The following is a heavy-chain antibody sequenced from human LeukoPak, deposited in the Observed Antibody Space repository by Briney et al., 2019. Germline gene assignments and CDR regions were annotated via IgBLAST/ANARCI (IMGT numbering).Heavy chain of an antibody. CDR1: EFTFNNFW. V-gene: IGHV3-7*01. J-gene: IGHJ4*02. CDR3: ARAEATGRVDY. CDR2: INQDGSAE. Sequence: GGSLRLSCAASEFTFNNFWMSWVRQAPGKGLEWVANINQDGSAEYYVDSVKGRFTISRDNAKNSLYPQMNSLRAEDTAVYYCARAEATGRVDYWGQGTLVTVSS. D-gene: IGHD6-13*01.